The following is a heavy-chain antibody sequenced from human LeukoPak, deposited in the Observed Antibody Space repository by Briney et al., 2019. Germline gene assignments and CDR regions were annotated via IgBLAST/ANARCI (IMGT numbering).Heavy chain of an antibody. Sequence: GGSLRLSCVASGFTFSSYSMNWVRQAPGKGLEWVSSISRSSSYINYADSLKGRFTISRDNSKNTLFLQMGSLRVEDMAVYYCARGTAARREESFYYSYMDVWGKGTTVTVSS. CDR2: ISRSSSYI. D-gene: IGHD6-6*01. CDR1: GFTFSSYS. CDR3: ARGTAARREESFYYSYMDV. V-gene: IGHV3-21*01. J-gene: IGHJ6*03.